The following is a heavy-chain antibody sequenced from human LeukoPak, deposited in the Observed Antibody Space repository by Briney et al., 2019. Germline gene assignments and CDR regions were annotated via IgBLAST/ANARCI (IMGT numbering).Heavy chain of an antibody. D-gene: IGHD4-23*01. V-gene: IGHV3-21*01. Sequence: GGSLRLSCAASGFTFSSYSMNWVRQAPGKGLEWVSSISSGSIDIYYADSVKGRFTISRDNAKNSLSLQMNSLRAEDTAVYYCARAPPMTTVVTWGHYFDYWGQGTLVTVSS. CDR1: GFTFSSYS. CDR2: ISSGSIDI. CDR3: ARAPPMTTVVTWGHYFDY. J-gene: IGHJ4*02.